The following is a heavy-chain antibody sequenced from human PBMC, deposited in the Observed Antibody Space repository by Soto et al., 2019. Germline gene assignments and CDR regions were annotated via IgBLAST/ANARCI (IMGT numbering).Heavy chain of an antibody. D-gene: IGHD3-10*01. CDR3: ASSYGSGYRAFDY. Sequence: QVQLVQSGAEVKKPGSSVRVSCKASGDTFTFYSINWVRQAPGLGREWMGRINPILSMSNYAQRFQGRVTMTADKSTSTAYMELSSLRSEETAMYYCASSYGSGYRAFDYWGQGALVTVSS. CDR2: INPILSMS. CDR1: GDTFTFYS. J-gene: IGHJ4*02. V-gene: IGHV1-69*02.